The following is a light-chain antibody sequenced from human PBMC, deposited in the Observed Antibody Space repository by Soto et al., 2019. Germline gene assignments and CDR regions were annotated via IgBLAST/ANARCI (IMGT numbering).Light chain of an antibody. J-gene: IGKJ2*01. V-gene: IGKV3-20*01. CDR3: HQYSSPFT. Sequence: EIVLTQSPGTLSLSPGERATLSCRASQSVSSSYLAWYQQKPGQTPRLLIYGASSRATDIPDRFSGSGSGTDFTITISRLEPEDFAVYYCHQYSSPFTFGQGTKLE. CDR2: GAS. CDR1: QSVSSSY.